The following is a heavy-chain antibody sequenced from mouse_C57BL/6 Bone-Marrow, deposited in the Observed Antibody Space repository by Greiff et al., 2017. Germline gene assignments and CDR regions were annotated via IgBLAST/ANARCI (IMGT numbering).Heavy chain of an antibody. Sequence: VQLQQSGAELVRPGTSVKVSCKASGYAFTNYLIEWVKQRPGQGLEWIGVINPGSGGTNYNETFKGKATLTADKSSSTAYMQLSSLTSEDSAVYFCARWSPFYDGSRYWGQGTTLTVSS. CDR3: ARWSPFYDGSRY. J-gene: IGHJ2*01. CDR1: GYAFTNYL. CDR2: INPGSGGT. D-gene: IGHD2-3*01. V-gene: IGHV1-54*01.